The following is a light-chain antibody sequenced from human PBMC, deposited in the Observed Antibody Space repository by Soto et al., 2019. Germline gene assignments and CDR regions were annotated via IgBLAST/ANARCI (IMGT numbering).Light chain of an antibody. Sequence: MTQSPATLSVSPGERATLSCRASQSVSSDLAWYQQKPGQAPRVLIYDASSLESGVPSRFSGSGSGTEFTLTISSLQPDDFATYYCQQYNSYSPLTFGGGTKVDIK. CDR2: DAS. J-gene: IGKJ4*01. V-gene: IGKV1-5*01. CDR3: QQYNSYSPLT. CDR1: QSVSSD.